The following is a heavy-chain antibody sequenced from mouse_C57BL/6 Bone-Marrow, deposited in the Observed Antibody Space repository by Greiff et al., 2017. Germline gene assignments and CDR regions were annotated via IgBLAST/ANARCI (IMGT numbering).Heavy chain of an antibody. CDR3: ARDYDGYYWFAY. CDR1: GYTFTSYW. Sequence: QVQLQQPGAELVRPGSSVKLSCKASGYTFTSYWMHWVKQRPIQGLEWIGNIDPSDSETHYNQKFKDKATLTVDKSSSTAYMQLSSLTSEDSAVYYCARDYDGYYWFAYWGQGTLVTVSA. D-gene: IGHD2-3*01. CDR2: IDPSDSET. V-gene: IGHV1-52*01. J-gene: IGHJ3*01.